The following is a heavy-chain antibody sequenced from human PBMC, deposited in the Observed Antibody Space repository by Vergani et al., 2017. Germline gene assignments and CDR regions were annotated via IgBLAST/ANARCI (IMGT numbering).Heavy chain of an antibody. D-gene: IGHD2-15*01. CDR2: INHSGST. J-gene: IGHJ5*02. Sequence: QVQLQQWGAGLLKPSETLSLTCAVYGGSFSGYYWSWIRQPPGKGLEWIGEINHSGSTNYNPSLKSRVTISVDTSKNQFSLKLSSVTAADTAVYYCASEVTDCSGGSCDRNWFDPWGQGTLVTVSS. CDR1: GGSFSGYY. CDR3: ASEVTDCSGGSCDRNWFDP. V-gene: IGHV4-34*01.